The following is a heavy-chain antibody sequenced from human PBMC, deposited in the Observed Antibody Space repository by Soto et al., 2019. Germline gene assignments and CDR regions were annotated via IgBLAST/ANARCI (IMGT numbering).Heavy chain of an antibody. V-gene: IGHV3-30-3*01. Sequence: GGSLRLSCAASGFTFSSYAMHWVRQAPGKGLEWVAVISYDGSNKYYADSVKGRFTISRDNSKNTLYLQMNSLRAEDTAVYYCARDLERSTGGWYSFGYWGQGTLVTVSS. CDR1: GFTFSSYA. J-gene: IGHJ4*02. CDR2: ISYDGSNK. D-gene: IGHD6-19*01. CDR3: ARDLERSTGGWYSFGY.